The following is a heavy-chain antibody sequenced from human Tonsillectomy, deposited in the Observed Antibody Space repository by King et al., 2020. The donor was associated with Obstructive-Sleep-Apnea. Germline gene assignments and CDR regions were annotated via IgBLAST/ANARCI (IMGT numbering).Heavy chain of an antibody. V-gene: IGHV3-30*10. D-gene: IGHD2-15*01. Sequence: VQLVESGGDVVQPGRSLRLSCAASGFTFSSYAIHWVRQAPGKGLEWVAGISYADGSNKFYTDSVKGRFTISRDNSKNTMFLQINSLRTEDSAVYFCASGSGYYYFEYWGQGTLVTVSS. CDR2: ISYADGSNK. J-gene: IGHJ4*02. CDR3: ASGSGYYYFEY. CDR1: GFTFSSYA.